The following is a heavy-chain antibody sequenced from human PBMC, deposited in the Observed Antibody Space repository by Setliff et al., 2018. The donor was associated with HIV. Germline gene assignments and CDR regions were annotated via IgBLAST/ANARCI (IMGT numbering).Heavy chain of an antibody. V-gene: IGHV4-4*07. D-gene: IGHD3-16*01. CDR1: GDSISSYS. CDR2: IYTSGST. CDR3: ARRSPGGGYYMDV. Sequence: SETLSLTCTVSGDSISSYSWNWIRQPAGKGLEWIGRIYTSGSTNYNPSLKSRVTISLDTSKNQFSLNLSSVTAADTAVYYCARRSPGGGYYMDVWGKGTTVTVSS. J-gene: IGHJ6*03.